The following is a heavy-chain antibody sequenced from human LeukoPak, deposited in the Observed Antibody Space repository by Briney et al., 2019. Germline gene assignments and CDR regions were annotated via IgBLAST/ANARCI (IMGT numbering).Heavy chain of an antibody. D-gene: IGHD2/OR15-2a*01. CDR3: VSFYETY. CDR1: GFTFSSYA. CDR2: INSDGSWT. J-gene: IGHJ4*02. Sequence: GGSLRLSCAASGFTFSSYAMNWVRQAPGKGLEWVSHINSDGSWTSYADSVKGRFTISKDNAKNTVYLQMNSLRAEDTAVYYCVSFYETYWGRGTLVTVSS. V-gene: IGHV3-74*01.